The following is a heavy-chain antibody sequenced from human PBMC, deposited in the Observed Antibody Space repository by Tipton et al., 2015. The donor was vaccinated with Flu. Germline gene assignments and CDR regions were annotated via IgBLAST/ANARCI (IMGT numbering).Heavy chain of an antibody. CDR1: GGSISSGSYY. Sequence: TLSLTCTVSGGSISSGSYYWTWIRQPAGKGLEWIGRVYPSGSTNYNPSLKSRVTMSVDSPKNQFSLRLTSVTAADTAVYYCARSGDFYLSWFGPWGQGTLVTVSS. D-gene: IGHD2/OR15-2a*01. J-gene: IGHJ5*02. V-gene: IGHV4-61*02. CDR3: ARSGDFYLSWFGP. CDR2: VYPSGST.